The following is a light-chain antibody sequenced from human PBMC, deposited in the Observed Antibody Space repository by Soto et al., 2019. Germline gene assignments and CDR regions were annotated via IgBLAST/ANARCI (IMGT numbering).Light chain of an antibody. CDR1: QSINNNY. Sequence: EIVLTQSPGTLSLSPGDRATLSCRASQSINNNYLAWYQQKPGQSPTLLLYGASSRATGIPDRFSGSGSCTAFPLTSSRRGPEELGVYYCYHNGSYPPFTFGGGTKVELK. V-gene: IGKV3-20*01. CDR2: GAS. J-gene: IGKJ4*01. CDR3: YHNGSYPPFT.